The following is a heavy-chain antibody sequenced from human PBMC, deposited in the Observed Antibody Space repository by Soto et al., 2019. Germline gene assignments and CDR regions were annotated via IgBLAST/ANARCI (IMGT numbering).Heavy chain of an antibody. CDR2: IYYSGST. CDR1: GGSISSYY. J-gene: IGHJ4*02. V-gene: IGHV4-59*01. CDR3: ARRYAGNFDY. D-gene: IGHD2-8*01. Sequence: QVQLQESGPGLVKPSETLSLTCTVSGGSISSYYWSWIRQPPGKGLEWIGYIYYSGSTNYNPSLKSRVPISVDTRKNQYAMKLSSVTAADTAVYYCARRYAGNFDYWGQGTLVTVSS.